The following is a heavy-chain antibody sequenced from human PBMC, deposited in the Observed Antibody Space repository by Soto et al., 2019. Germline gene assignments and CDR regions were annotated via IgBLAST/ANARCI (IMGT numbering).Heavy chain of an antibody. D-gene: IGHD2-2*01. V-gene: IGHV1-3*01. CDR1: GYTFTSYA. Sequence: GASVKVSCKASGYTFTSYAMHWVRQAPGQRLEWKGWINAGNGNTKYSQKFQGRVTITRDTSASTAYMELSSLRSEDTAVYYCARGFNRAYCSSTSCSAHWFDPWGQGTLVTVS. CDR2: INAGNGNT. J-gene: IGHJ5*02. CDR3: ARGFNRAYCSSTSCSAHWFDP.